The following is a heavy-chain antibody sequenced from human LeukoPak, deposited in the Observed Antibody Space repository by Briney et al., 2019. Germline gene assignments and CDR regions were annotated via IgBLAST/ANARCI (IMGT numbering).Heavy chain of an antibody. CDR2: IYYSGST. D-gene: IGHD2-15*01. J-gene: IGHJ3*02. V-gene: IGHV4-31*03. CDR1: GGSISSGGYY. CDR3: ARRRVVVASTDGASGAFDI. Sequence: SETLSLTCIVSGGSISSGGYYWSWIRQHPGKGLEWIGYIYYSGSTYYNPSLRSRVTISVDTSKNQFSLRLSSVTAADTAVYFCARRRVVVASTDGASGAFDIWGQGTMVTVSS.